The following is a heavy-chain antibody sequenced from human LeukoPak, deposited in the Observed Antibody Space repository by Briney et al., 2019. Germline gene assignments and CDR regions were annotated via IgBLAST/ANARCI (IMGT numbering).Heavy chain of an antibody. CDR2: INQDGSEK. CDR1: GFTFSHYW. V-gene: IGHV3-7*04. Sequence: PGGSLRLSCAASGFTFSHYWMSLVRQAPGKGLEWVANINQDGSEKYYVDSLKGRFTISRDNAEHSLYLQMNNLRAEDTAVYYCARGDKFSGDYWGRGTLVTVSS. D-gene: IGHD6-19*01. CDR3: ARGDKFSGDY. J-gene: IGHJ4*02.